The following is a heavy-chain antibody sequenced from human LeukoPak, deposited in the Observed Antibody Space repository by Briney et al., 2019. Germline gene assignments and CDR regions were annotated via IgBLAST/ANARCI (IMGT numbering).Heavy chain of an antibody. V-gene: IGHV3-21*01. CDR1: GFTFNSYS. J-gene: IGHJ4*02. CDR2: ISSSSSYI. CDR3: ARVTEAPDYFDY. Sequence: GGSLRLSCAASGFTFNSYSMNWVRQAPGKGLEWVSSISSSSSYIYYADSVKGRFTISRDNAKNSLYLQMNSLRAEDTAVYYCARVTEAPDYFDYWGQGTLVTVSS.